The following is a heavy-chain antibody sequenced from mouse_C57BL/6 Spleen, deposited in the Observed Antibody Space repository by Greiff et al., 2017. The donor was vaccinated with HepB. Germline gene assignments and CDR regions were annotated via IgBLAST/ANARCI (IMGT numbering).Heavy chain of an antibody. Sequence: EVKLVESGGGLVKPGGSLKLSCAASGFTFSDYGMHWVRQAPEKGLEWVAYISSGSSTIYYADTVKGRITISRDKAKNTLFLQITSLRSEDTAMYYCATYYSNPWFAYWGQGALVTVSA. V-gene: IGHV5-17*01. CDR2: ISSGSSTI. CDR1: GFTFSDYG. J-gene: IGHJ3*01. D-gene: IGHD2-5*01. CDR3: ATYYSNPWFAY.